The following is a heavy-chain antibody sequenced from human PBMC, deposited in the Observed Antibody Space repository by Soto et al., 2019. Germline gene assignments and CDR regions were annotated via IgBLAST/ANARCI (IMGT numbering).Heavy chain of an antibody. CDR3: TTDSYITSIIVRFDY. CDR1: GVNFSNAW. D-gene: IGHD3-22*01. Sequence: PGGSQRLSSTASGVNFSNAWINWVRQATGKGLEWVGRVKSKNDGGTTDFAAPVKGRFAISRDDSKNMVYLEMNSLQTEDTAIYYCTTDSYITSIIVRFDYWGHGTLVTV. V-gene: IGHV3-15*07. CDR2: VKSKNDGGTT. J-gene: IGHJ4*01.